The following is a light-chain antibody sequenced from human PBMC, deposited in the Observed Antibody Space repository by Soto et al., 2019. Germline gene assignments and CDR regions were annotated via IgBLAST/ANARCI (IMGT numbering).Light chain of an antibody. V-gene: IGKV3-15*01. Sequence: EVVMTQSPATLYVSPGESATLSCRASQSISSSKLAWYQQNPGQAPRLLLFGVSNRATGIPARFSGSGSGTEFSLTISSLQSEDFAVYYCQQYDYWPRTFGQGTKVDIK. CDR2: GVS. CDR3: QQYDYWPRT. CDR1: QSISSS. J-gene: IGKJ1*01.